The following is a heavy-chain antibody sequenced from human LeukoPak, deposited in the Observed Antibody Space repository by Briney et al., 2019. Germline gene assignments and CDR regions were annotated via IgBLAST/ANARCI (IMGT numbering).Heavy chain of an antibody. D-gene: IGHD1-26*01. CDR2: ISSSSSHI. CDR1: GFTFSNYS. V-gene: IGHV3-21*01. CDR3: ARDQGATFLSDFDY. J-gene: IGHJ4*02. Sequence: GGSLRLSCAASGFTFSNYSMNWVRQAPGKGLEWVSSISSSSSHIYYADSVKGRFTISRDTAKDSLYLQMNSLRAEDTAVYYCARDQGATFLSDFDYWGQGTLVTVSS.